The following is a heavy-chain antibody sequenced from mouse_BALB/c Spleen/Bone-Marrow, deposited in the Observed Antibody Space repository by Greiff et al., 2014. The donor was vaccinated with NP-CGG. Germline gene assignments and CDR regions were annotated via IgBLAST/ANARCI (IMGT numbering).Heavy chain of an antibody. D-gene: IGHD2-10*01. CDR2: IYPGSGNT. CDR1: GYTFTDYY. J-gene: IGHJ2*01. Sequence: LVESGPELVKPGASVKISCKASGYTFTDYYINWVKQKPGQGLEWIGWIYPGSGNTKYNEKFKGKATFTVDTSSSAAYMQLSSLTSEDTAVYFCARSPYYGNHGDYWGKAPLSQSPQ. CDR3: ARSPYYGNHGDY. V-gene: IGHV1-84*02.